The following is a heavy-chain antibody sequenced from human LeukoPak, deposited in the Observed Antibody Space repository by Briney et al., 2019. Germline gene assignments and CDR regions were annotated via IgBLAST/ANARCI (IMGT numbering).Heavy chain of an antibody. D-gene: IGHD2-15*01. J-gene: IGHJ6*03. V-gene: IGHV3-48*03. Sequence: AGGSLRLSCAASGFTFSSYEMNWVRQAPGKGLEWISYISGSGSTIYYADSVKGRFTISRDNARSSLYLQLNSLRAEDTAVYYCARVLRYCSGGNCYSGGLGYMDVWGKGTTVTISS. CDR3: ARVLRYCSGGNCYSGGLGYMDV. CDR2: ISGSGSTI. CDR1: GFTFSSYE.